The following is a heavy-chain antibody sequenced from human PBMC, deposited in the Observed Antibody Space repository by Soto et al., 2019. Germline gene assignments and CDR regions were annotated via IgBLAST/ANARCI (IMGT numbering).Heavy chain of an antibody. CDR2: VSPNSGNT. CDR3: ARGRFYSETSTWFAF. J-gene: IGHJ5*01. D-gene: IGHD2-2*01. CDR1: GYIFTDYD. Sequence: ASVKVSCKASGYIFTDYDINWVRQAPGQGLEWMGWVSPNSGNTVYAQKFQDRVTMTRDTSISTAYMELNNLRFEDTAMYYCARGRFYSETSTWFAFWGQGTPVTVSS. V-gene: IGHV1-8*01.